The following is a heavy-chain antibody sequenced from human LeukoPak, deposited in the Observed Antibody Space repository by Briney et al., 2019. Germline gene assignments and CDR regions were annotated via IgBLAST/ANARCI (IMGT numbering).Heavy chain of an antibody. CDR2: IKYDGREK. J-gene: IGHJ4*02. V-gene: IGHV3-7*01. D-gene: IGHD1-26*01. CDR3: ARYLNSGPEDF. CDR1: GFTFSSYW. Sequence: PGGSLRLSCAATGFTFSSYWMSWFRQAPGKGLEWVANIKYDGREKQYVDSVKGRFTISRDNAKNSLFLQMNSLRAEDTAVYYCARYLNSGPEDFWGQGTLVTVSS.